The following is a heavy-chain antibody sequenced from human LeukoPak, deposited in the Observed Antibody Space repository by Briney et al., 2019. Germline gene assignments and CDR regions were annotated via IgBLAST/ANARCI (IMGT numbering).Heavy chain of an antibody. J-gene: IGHJ4*02. D-gene: IGHD3-10*01. Sequence: PSETLSLTCTVSGGSISSGDYYWSWIRQPPGKGLEWIGYIYYSGSTYYNPSLKSRVTISVDASKNQFSLKLGSVTAADTAVYYCARLTYYYGSGRLDYWGQGTLVTVSS. CDR1: GGSISSGDYY. V-gene: IGHV4-30-4*01. CDR3: ARLTYYYGSGRLDY. CDR2: IYYSGST.